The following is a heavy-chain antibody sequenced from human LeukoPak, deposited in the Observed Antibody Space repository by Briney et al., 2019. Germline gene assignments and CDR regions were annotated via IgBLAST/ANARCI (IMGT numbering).Heavy chain of an antibody. J-gene: IGHJ4*02. CDR2: INAGNGNT. V-gene: IGHV1-3*01. CDR3: ARSRGYSYGWYFDY. D-gene: IGHD5-18*01. CDR1: GYTFTSYY. Sequence: ASVKVSCKASGYTFTSYYMHWVRQAPGQRLEWMGWINAGNGNTKYSQKFQGRVTITRDTSASTAYMELSSLRSEDTAVYYCARSRGYSYGWYFDYWGQGTLVTVSS.